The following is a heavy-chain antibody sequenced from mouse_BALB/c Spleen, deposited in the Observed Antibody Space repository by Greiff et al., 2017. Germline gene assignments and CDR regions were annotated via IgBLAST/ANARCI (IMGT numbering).Heavy chain of an antibody. CDR1: GYTFTSYW. D-gene: IGHD1-1*01. Sequence: LQQPGSELVRPGASVKLSCKASGYTFTSYWMHWVKQRPGQGLEWIGNIYPGSGSTNYDEKFKSKATLTVDTSSSTAYMQLSSLTSEDSAVYYCFITTVGFDYWGQGTTLTVSS. CDR3: FITTVGFDY. V-gene: IGHV1S22*01. J-gene: IGHJ2*01. CDR2: IYPGSGST.